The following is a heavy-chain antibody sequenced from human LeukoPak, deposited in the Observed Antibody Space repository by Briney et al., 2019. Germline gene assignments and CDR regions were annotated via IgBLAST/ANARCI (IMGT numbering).Heavy chain of an antibody. V-gene: IGHV4-59*01. CDR1: GGSISSYY. CDR2: IYYSGST. D-gene: IGHD3-9*01. J-gene: IGHJ6*03. Sequence: PSETLSLTCTVSGGSISSYYWSWIRQPPGKGLEWIGYIYYSGSTNYNPSLKSRVTISVDTSKNQFSLKLSSVTAADTAVYYCARAYYDILTGYSYYYYMGVWGKGTTVTVSS. CDR3: ARAYYDILTGYSYYYYMGV.